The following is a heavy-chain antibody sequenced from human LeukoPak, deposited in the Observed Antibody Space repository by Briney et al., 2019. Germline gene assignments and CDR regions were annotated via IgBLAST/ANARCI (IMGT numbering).Heavy chain of an antibody. CDR2: ISSDGSIV. CDR3: VRVPY. Sequence: GGSLRLSCAASGFTFSGYYMSWMRQAPGKGLEWIPYISSDGSIVYYADSVKGRFTISRDNAKSLLYLQMDTVRAEDTAVYYCVRVPYWGQGSLVIVSS. J-gene: IGHJ4*02. V-gene: IGHV3-11*01. D-gene: IGHD5/OR15-5a*01. CDR1: GFTFSGYY.